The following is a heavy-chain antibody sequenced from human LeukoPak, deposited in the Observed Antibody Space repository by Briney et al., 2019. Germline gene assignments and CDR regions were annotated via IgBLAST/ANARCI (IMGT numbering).Heavy chain of an antibody. J-gene: IGHJ5*02. CDR1: GFTFSSYW. CDR2: IKQDGSEK. Sequence: PGGSLRLSCAASGFTFSSYWMSWVRQAPGKGLEWVANIKQDGSEKYYVDSVKGRFTISRDNAKNSLYLQMNSLRAEDTAVYYCARANTRQESLTYYDFWSGYTYNWFDPWGQGTLVTVSS. D-gene: IGHD3-3*01. V-gene: IGHV3-7*01. CDR3: ARANTRQESLTYYDFWSGYTYNWFDP.